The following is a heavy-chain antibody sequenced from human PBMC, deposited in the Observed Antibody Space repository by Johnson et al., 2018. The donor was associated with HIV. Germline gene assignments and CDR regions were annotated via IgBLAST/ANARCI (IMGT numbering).Heavy chain of an antibody. Sequence: QVQLVESGGGVVQPGRSLRLSCAASGFTFSSYAMHWVRQAPGKGLEWVAAISSDGSNKYYADSVKGRFTISRDNSKNTLYLQMNSLRAEDTAVYYCARLEELLRAFDIWGQGTMVTVSS. CDR3: ARLEELLRAFDI. J-gene: IGHJ3*02. CDR2: ISSDGSNK. D-gene: IGHD1-26*01. CDR1: GFTFSSYA. V-gene: IGHV3-30-3*01.